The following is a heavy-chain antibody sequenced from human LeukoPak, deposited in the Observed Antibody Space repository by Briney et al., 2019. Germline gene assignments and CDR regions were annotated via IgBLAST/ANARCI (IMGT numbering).Heavy chain of an antibody. CDR2: IKQDGSEK. V-gene: IGHV3-7*01. CDR3: AREGDYYCSGGSCYDY. J-gene: IGHJ4*02. CDR1: GFSFSSYG. Sequence: GRSLRLSCAASGFSFSSYGMHWVRQAPGKGLEWVANIKQDGSEKYYVDSVKGRFTISRDNAKNSLYLQMNSLRAEDTAVYYCAREGDYYCSGGSCYDYWGQGTLVTVSS. D-gene: IGHD2-15*01.